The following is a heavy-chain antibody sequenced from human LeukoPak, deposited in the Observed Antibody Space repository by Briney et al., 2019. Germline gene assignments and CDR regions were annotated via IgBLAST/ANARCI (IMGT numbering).Heavy chain of an antibody. J-gene: IGHJ6*03. CDR2: IYYSGST. V-gene: IGHV4-31*03. CDR1: GGSISSGGYY. D-gene: IGHD6-6*01. Sequence: PSQTLSLTCTVSGGSISSGGYYWSWIRQHPGKGLEWIGYIYYSGSTYYNPSLKSRVTISVDTSKNQFSLKLSSVTAADTAVYYCARVPPDGYSSSFDYYYYYMDVWGKGTTVTVSS. CDR3: ARVPPDGYSSSFDYYYYYMDV.